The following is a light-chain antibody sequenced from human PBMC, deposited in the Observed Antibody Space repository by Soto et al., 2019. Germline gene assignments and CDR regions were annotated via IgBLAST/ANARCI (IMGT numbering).Light chain of an antibody. V-gene: IGLV2-14*01. CDR1: SSDVGSYNY. J-gene: IGLJ1*01. CDR3: SSYTSSITRV. Sequence: QSALTQPASVSGSPGQSITISCTGTSSDVGSYNYVSWYQQHPGKAPKLMIYEVSNRPSGISNRFSGSRSANTASLTISGLQAEDEADYYCSSYTSSITRVFGTRTKVT. CDR2: EVS.